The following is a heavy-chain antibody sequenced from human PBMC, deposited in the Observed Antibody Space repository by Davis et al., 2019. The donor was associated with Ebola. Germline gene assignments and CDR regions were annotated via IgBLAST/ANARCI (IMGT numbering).Heavy chain of an antibody. CDR1: GFSVSDNY. Sequence: GESLKISCEASGFSVSDNYMNWVRQAPGKGLEWVSAISGSGGSTYYADSVKGRFTISRDNSKNTLYLQMNSLRAEDTAVYYCAKGPIVVVITTFPLDYWGQGTLVTVSS. V-gene: IGHV3-23*01. D-gene: IGHD3-22*01. CDR3: AKGPIVVVITTFPLDY. CDR2: ISGSGGST. J-gene: IGHJ4*02.